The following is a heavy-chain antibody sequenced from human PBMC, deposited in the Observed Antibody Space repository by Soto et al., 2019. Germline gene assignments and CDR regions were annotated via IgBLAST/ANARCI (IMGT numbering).Heavy chain of an antibody. CDR2: IYPGDSDT. Sequence: GESLKISCKGSGYSFTSYWIGWVRQMPGKGLEWMGIIYPGDSDTRYSPSFQGQVTISADKSISTAYLQWSSLKASDTAMYYCARGPYYDFWSGYYDWFDPWGQGTLVTVSS. D-gene: IGHD3-3*01. CDR3: ARGPYYDFWSGYYDWFDP. J-gene: IGHJ5*02. CDR1: GYSFTSYW. V-gene: IGHV5-51*01.